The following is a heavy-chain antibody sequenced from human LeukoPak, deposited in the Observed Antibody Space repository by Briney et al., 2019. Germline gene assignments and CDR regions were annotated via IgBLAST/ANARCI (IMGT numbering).Heavy chain of an antibody. V-gene: IGHV1-18*01. CDR3: ARVREIGRPINWFDP. J-gene: IGHJ5*02. D-gene: IGHD1-26*01. CDR1: GYTFTSYG. CDR2: ISAYNGNT. Sequence: GASVKVSRKASGYTFTSYGISWVRQAPGQGLEWMGWISAYNGNTNYAQKLQGRVTMTTDTSTSTAYMELRSLRSDDTAVYYCARVREIGRPINWFDPWGQGTLVTVSS.